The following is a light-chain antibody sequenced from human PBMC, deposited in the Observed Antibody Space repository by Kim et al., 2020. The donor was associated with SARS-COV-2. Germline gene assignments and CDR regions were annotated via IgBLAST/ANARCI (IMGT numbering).Light chain of an antibody. CDR1: QSVSSSY. J-gene: IGKJ1*01. CDR3: QQYGSSPPT. CDR2: GAS. Sequence: SPGERAALSCRASQSVSSSYLAWYQHKPGQAPRLLIYGASSRATGIPDRFSGSGSGTDFTLTISRLEPEDFAVYYCQQYGSSPPTFGHGTKVDIK. V-gene: IGKV3-20*01.